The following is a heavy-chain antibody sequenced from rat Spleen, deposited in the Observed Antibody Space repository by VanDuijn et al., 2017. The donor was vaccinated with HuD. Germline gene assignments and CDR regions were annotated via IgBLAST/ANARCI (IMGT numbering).Heavy chain of an antibody. CDR2: ISPSGGST. V-gene: IGHV5-25*01. CDR3: ARHVRWYFDF. D-gene: IGHD1-11*01. J-gene: IGHJ1*01. Sequence: EVQLVESGGGLVQPGRSLKLSCAASGFTLSDYYMAWVRQAPTKGLEWVASISPSGGSTYYRDSVKGRFTVSRDNAKSTLYLQMDSLRSEDTATYYCARHVRWYFDFWGPGTMVTVSS. CDR1: GFTLSDYY.